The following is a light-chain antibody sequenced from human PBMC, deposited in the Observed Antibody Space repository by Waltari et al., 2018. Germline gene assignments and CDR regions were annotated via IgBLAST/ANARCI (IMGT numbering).Light chain of an antibody. J-gene: IGKJ4*01. CDR1: QSVTTD. V-gene: IGKV3-11*01. CDR3: QQRSRWPT. Sequence: EIVLTQSPATLSLSPGERATLSCRASQSVTTDLAWYQLKPGQAPRLLIYDASNRATGVPARFSGSGSGADFTLTISSLEPEDFAVYYCQQRSRWPTFGGGTKVEIK. CDR2: DAS.